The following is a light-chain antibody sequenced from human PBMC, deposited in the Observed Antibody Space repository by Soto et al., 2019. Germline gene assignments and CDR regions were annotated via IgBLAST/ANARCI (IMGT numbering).Light chain of an antibody. J-gene: IGKJ1*01. Sequence: EIVMTESPASRSGPPGDCAPLSCSATHTLSSNFAWYLQKPGQAPRLLIYGASTRATAVPARFTASGSGTEFTLTISSLQSDDFAVYYCQQYDTWPRTFGQGTKVDI. V-gene: IGKV3-15*01. CDR1: HTLSSN. CDR3: QQYDTWPRT. CDR2: GAS.